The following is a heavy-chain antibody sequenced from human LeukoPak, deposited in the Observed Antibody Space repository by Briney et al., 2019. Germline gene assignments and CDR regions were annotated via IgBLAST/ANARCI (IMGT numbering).Heavy chain of an antibody. V-gene: IGHV4-4*09. D-gene: IGHD1-14*01. Sequence: PSETLSLTCTVSGGSISSYYWSWIRQPPGKGLEWIGHIYTSGSTNYNPSLKSRVTISVDTSKSQFSLKLSSVTAADTAVYYCARSDRPPYYFDYWGQGTLVTVSS. CDR3: ARSDRPPYYFDY. CDR1: GGSISSYY. J-gene: IGHJ4*02. CDR2: IYTSGST.